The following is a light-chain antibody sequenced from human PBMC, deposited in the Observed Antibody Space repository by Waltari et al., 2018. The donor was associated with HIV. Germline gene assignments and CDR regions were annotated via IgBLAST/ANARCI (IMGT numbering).Light chain of an antibody. CDR3: HQTYTSPWT. Sequence: IHMTQSPSSLSASIGDRVTITCRASQSIASYLNWYQQKPGKAPKLLIYAESILQSGVASRFSGSGSGTDFTLTISSLRSEDFSTYSCHQTYTSPWTFGQGTRVEI. V-gene: IGKV1-39*01. CDR2: AES. CDR1: QSIASY. J-gene: IGKJ1*01.